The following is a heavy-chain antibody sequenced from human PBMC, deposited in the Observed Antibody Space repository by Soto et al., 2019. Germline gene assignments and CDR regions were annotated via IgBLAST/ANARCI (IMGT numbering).Heavy chain of an antibody. CDR2: VDYSGNT. V-gene: IGHV4-59*01. CDR3: ARKGAAASYAHYYMDV. CDR1: GGSISPYY. D-gene: IGHD6-13*01. Sequence: QVQLQESGPGLVKPSETLSLTCTVSGGSISPYYWSWIRQPPGKGLEWIGYVDYSGNTNYNPSLESRVTLSVDTSRTRFSLNLTSATAADTAVYYCARKGAAASYAHYYMDVWGRGTAVTVSS. J-gene: IGHJ6*03.